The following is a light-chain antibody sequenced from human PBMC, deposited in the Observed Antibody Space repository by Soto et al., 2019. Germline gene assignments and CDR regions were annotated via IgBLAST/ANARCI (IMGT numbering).Light chain of an antibody. J-gene: IGKJ1*01. CDR1: QIILSN. V-gene: IGKV3-20*01. Sequence: EIVMTQSPATLSVSPGERVTLSCRASQIILSNLAWYQQKPGQAPRLLIYGASNRATGIPDRFSGSGSGTDFTLTISRLEPEDFAVYYCQQYGSSGTFGQGTKVDIK. CDR2: GAS. CDR3: QQYGSSGT.